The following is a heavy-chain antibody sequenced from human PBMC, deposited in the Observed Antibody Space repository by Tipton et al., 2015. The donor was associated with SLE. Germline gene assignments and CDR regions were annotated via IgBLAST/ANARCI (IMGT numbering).Heavy chain of an antibody. Sequence: TLSLTCAVYGGSFSGYSWSWIRQPPGKGLEWIGEINHSGSTNYNPSLKSRVTISLDTSKNQFSLKLTSVTTADTAVYHCARGISGYSSSWFYYYSAMDVWGQGTTVTVSS. V-gene: IGHV4-34*01. CDR3: ARGISGYSSSWFYYYSAMDV. CDR2: INHSGST. J-gene: IGHJ6*02. D-gene: IGHD6-13*01. CDR1: GGSFSGYS.